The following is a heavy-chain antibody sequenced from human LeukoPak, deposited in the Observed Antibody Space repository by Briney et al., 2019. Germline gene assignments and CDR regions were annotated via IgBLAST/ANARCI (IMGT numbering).Heavy chain of an antibody. CDR2: IIPIFGTA. V-gene: IGHV1-69*05. CDR3: AREGYCSGGSCYLRFDP. J-gene: IGHJ5*02. CDR1: GGTFSSYA. Sequence: SVKVSCKASGGTFSSYAISWVRQAPGQGLEWMGRIIPIFGTANYAQKFQGRVTITTDESTSTAYMELSSLRSEDTAVYYCAREGYCSGGSCYLRFDPWGQGTLVTVSS. D-gene: IGHD2-15*01.